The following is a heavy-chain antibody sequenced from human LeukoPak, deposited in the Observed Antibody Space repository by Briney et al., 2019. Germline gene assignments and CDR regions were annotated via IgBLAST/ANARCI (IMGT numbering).Heavy chain of an antibody. D-gene: IGHD3-22*01. Sequence: ASETLSPTCTGSGGSISSSSYYWGWLRQPPGKGLERIGSIYYTRSTYDNPSLKSRVTISVDTSKNQFSLKLTSVTAADTAVYYCARGVTMIVVVIHDWYFDLWGRGTLVTVSS. CDR1: GGSISSSSYY. V-gene: IGHV4-39*01. CDR2: IYYTRST. J-gene: IGHJ2*01. CDR3: ARGVTMIVVVIHDWYFDL.